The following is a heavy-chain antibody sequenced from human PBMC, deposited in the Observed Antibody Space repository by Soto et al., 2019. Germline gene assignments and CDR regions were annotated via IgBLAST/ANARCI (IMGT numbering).Heavy chain of an antibody. V-gene: IGHV1-2*04. CDR2: INPNSGGT. D-gene: IGHD4-17*01. CDR3: ARALPTVTPPHFDY. CDR1: GYTFTGYY. J-gene: IGHJ4*02. Sequence: ASVKVSCKASGYTFTGYYMHWVRQAPGQGLEWMGWINPNSGGTNYAQKFQGWVTMTRDTSISTAYMEQSRLRSDDTAVYYCARALPTVTPPHFDYWGQGTLVTVSS.